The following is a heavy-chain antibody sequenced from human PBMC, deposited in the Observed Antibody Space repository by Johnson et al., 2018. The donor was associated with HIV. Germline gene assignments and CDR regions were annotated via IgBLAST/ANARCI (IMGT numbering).Heavy chain of an antibody. CDR1: GFTFSNYG. V-gene: IGHV3-30*02. Sequence: QVQLVESGGGVVQPGGSLRLSCAASGFTFSNYGMHWVRQAPGKGLEWVAFIRYDGSNKYYADSVKGRFTISRDNSKNTLYLQMNSLRAEDTAVYYCAKDRTVAARDAFDIWGQGTMVTVSS. CDR3: AKDRTVAARDAFDI. J-gene: IGHJ3*02. D-gene: IGHD6-19*01. CDR2: IRYDGSNK.